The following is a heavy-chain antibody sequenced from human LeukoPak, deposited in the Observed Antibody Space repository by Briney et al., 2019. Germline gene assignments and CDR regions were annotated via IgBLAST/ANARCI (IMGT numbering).Heavy chain of an antibody. D-gene: IGHD6-13*01. V-gene: IGHV4-34*01. J-gene: IGHJ4*02. CDR1: GGSFSGYY. CDR3: ARVSSGYSSREFDY. CDR2: INHSGST. Sequence: ASETLSLTCAVYGGSFSGYYWSWIRQPPGKGLEWIGEINHSGSTNYNPSLKSPVTISVDTSKNQFSLKLSSVTAADTAVYYCARVSSGYSSREFDYWGQGTLVTFSS.